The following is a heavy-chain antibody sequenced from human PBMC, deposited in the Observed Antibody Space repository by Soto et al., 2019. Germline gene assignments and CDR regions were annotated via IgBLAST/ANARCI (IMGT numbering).Heavy chain of an antibody. V-gene: IGHV3-21*01. J-gene: IGHJ6*02. Sequence: EVQLVESGGGLVKPGGSLRLSCTASGLIFSNYGMNWVRQAAGKRPEWVSSISSGGEYIDYADSVKGRLTISRDNANNILYLQLTSLGVEDTAVYYCAPDGAAGAGMGVWGQGTTVTVSS. D-gene: IGHD6-13*01. CDR2: ISSGGEYI. CDR3: APDGAAGAGMGV. CDR1: GLIFSNYG.